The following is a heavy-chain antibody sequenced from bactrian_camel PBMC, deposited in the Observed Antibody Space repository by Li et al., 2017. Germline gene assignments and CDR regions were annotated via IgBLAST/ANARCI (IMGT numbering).Heavy chain of an antibody. V-gene: IGHV3S40*01. J-gene: IGHJ4*01. CDR1: GFTFSASH. CDR2: IRSGCTLS. D-gene: IGHD1*01. CDR3: ATDQSIRAWQQTASV. Sequence: QLVESGGGLVQPGGSLRLSCAASGFTFSASHMSWVRQAPGKGLEWVSDIRSGCTLSAYADSVLGRFTISRDNAQNTLYLQIDSAKTEDTGVYYCATDQSIRAWQQTASVWGQGTQVTVS.